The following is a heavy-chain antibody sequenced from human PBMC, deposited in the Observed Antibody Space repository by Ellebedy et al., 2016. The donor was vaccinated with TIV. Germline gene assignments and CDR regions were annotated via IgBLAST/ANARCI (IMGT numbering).Heavy chain of an antibody. J-gene: IGHJ4*02. Sequence: GESLKISCAASGFTFSSYGMHWVRQAPGKGLEWVAVIWYDGSNKYYADSVKGRFTISRDNSKNTLYLQMNSLRAEDTAVYYCARDADYDILTGPFDYWGQGTLVTVSS. CDR2: IWYDGSNK. V-gene: IGHV3-33*01. CDR3: ARDADYDILTGPFDY. CDR1: GFTFSSYG. D-gene: IGHD3-9*01.